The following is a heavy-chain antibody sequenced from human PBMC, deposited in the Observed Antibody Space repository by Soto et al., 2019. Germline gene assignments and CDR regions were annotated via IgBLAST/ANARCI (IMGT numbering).Heavy chain of an antibody. D-gene: IGHD6-19*01. J-gene: IGHJ6*03. CDR3: ARGLSSGWPRGYMDV. CDR2: INHSGST. Sequence: SETLSLTCAVYGGSFSGYYWSWIRQPPGKGLEWIGEINHSGSTNYNPSLKSRVTISVDTSKNQFSLKLSSVTAADTAVYYCARGLSSGWPRGYMDVWGKGTTVTVSS. V-gene: IGHV4-34*01. CDR1: GGSFSGYY.